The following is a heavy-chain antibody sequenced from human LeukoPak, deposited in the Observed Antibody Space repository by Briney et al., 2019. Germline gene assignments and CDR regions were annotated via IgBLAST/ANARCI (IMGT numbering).Heavy chain of an antibody. CDR1: GFTFDDYA. CDR2: ISWNSGSI. CDR3: GKAHHWGYDDGYFDY. J-gene: IGHJ4*02. V-gene: IGHV3-9*03. Sequence: GRSLRLSCAASGFTFDDYAMHWVRQAPGKGLEWVSGISWNSGSIGYADSVKGRFTISRDNAKNSLYLQMNSLRAEDMALYYCGKAHHWGYDDGYFDYWGQGTLVTVSS. D-gene: IGHD7-27*01.